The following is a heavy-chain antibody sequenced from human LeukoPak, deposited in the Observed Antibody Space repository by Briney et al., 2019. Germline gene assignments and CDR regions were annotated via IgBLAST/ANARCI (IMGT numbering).Heavy chain of an antibody. CDR1: GFTFDDYG. D-gene: IGHD1-26*01. Sequence: GGSLRLSCAASGFTFDDYGMSWVRQAPGKGLEWVSGINWNGGSTGYADSVKGRFTISRDNAKNSLYLQMNSLRAEDTAVYYCARGRTVGELDEPAYFDYWGQGTLVTVSS. CDR3: ARGRTVGELDEPAYFDY. J-gene: IGHJ4*02. CDR2: INWNGGST. V-gene: IGHV3-20*04.